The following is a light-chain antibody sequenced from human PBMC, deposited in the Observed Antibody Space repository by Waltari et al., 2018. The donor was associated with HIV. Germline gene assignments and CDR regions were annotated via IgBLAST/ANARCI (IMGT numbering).Light chain of an antibody. CDR1: RSNLGSNT. CDR2: SNN. J-gene: IGLJ3*02. Sequence: QSVLTQPPSASGPPGQTVTISCSGSRSNLGSNTVNCYQHLPGTAPKLLIYSNNVRPSGVPDRFSGFKSGTSASLAISGLQSQDEADYYCTTWDDSLNVLVFGGGTEVTVL. V-gene: IGLV1-44*01. CDR3: TTWDDSLNVLV.